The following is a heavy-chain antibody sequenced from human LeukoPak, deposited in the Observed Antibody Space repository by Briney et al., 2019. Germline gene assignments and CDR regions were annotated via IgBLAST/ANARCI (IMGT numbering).Heavy chain of an antibody. CDR1: GFTFSGYW. V-gene: IGHV3-74*01. J-gene: IGHJ4*02. CDR2: IKTDGSST. D-gene: IGHD3-22*01. Sequence: GGSLRLSCAASGFTFSGYWMNWVRQVPGKGLVWLSRIKTDGSSTDYADSVKGRFTISRDNAKNTLYLQMNSLRGEDTAVYYCVRELSRDSSRWGQGTLVTVSS. CDR3: VRELSRDSSR.